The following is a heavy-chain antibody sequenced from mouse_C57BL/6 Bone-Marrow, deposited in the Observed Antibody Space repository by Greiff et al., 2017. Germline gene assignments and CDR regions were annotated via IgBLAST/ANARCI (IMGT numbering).Heavy chain of an antibody. D-gene: IGHD1-1*01. CDR2: IDPSDSET. V-gene: IGHV1-52*01. Sequence: QVQLQQPGAELVRPGSSVKLSCKASGYTFTSYWMHWVKQRPIQGLEWIGNIDPSDSETHYNQKFKDKATLTVDKSSSTAYMQLSSLTSEDSAVYYCASGDYYGSISQFDVWGTGTTVTGSS. CDR1: GYTFTSYW. CDR3: ASGDYYGSISQFDV. J-gene: IGHJ1*03.